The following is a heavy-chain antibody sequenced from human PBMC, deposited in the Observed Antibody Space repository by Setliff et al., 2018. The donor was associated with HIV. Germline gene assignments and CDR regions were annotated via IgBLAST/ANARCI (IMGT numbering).Heavy chain of an antibody. CDR2: VSYNGPT. D-gene: IGHD6-6*01. V-gene: IGHV4-39*02. J-gene: IGHJ6*04. CDR3: ARGTVGSSSVGMDV. CDR1: GVSISDTNYY. Sequence: SETLSLTCIVSGVSISDTNYYWGWVRQPPGKGLEWIGSVSYNGPTYHNPSLKSRVASFIDTSKNHFSLYLNSVTAADTAVYYCARGTVGSSSVGMDVWGKGTTVTVSS.